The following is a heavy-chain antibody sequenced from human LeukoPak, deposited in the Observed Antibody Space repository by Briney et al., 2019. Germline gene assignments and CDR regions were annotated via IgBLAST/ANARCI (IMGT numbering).Heavy chain of an antibody. CDR1: GYTFTSYE. V-gene: IGHV1-8*01. CDR2: VKPNNGNT. J-gene: IGHJ5*02. D-gene: IGHD3-3*01. Sequence: ASVKVSCKASGYTFTSYEINWVRQATGQGLEWMGWVKPNNGNTAYAQNFQGRITITTNPSISTSYMELSTLRAEDTAVYYCARGRRLRFLEWSSSGWFDPWGQGTLVTVSS. CDR3: ARGRRLRFLEWSSSGWFDP.